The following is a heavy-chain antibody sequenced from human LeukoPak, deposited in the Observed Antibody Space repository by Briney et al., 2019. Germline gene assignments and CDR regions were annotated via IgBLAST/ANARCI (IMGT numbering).Heavy chain of an antibody. D-gene: IGHD3-22*01. CDR1: GYTFTSYG. CDR2: ISAYNGNT. J-gene: IGHJ4*02. Sequence: ASVKVSCKASGYTFTSYGISWMRQAPGQGLEWMGWISAYNGNTNYAQKLQGRVTMTTDTSTSTAYMELRSLRSDGTAVYYCASSDYYDSSGYPVSNYFDYWGQGTLVTVSS. V-gene: IGHV1-18*01. CDR3: ASSDYYDSSGYPVSNYFDY.